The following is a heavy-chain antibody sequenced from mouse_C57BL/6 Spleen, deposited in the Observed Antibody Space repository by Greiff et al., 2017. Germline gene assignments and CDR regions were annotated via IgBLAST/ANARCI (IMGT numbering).Heavy chain of an antibody. V-gene: IGHV5-4*01. CDR1: GFAFSSYA. D-gene: IGHD2-5*01. CDR2: ISDGGSYT. Sequence: EVQGVESGGGLVKPGGSLKLSCAASGFAFSSYAMSWVRQTPEKRLEWVATISDGGSYTYYPDNVKGRFTISRDNAKNNLYLQMSHLKSEDTAMYYCARDRVYYSNPYYFDYWGQGTTLTVSS. J-gene: IGHJ2*01. CDR3: ARDRVYYSNPYYFDY.